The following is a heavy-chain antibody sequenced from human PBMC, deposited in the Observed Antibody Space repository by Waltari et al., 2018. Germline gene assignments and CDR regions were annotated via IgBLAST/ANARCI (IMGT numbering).Heavy chain of an antibody. CDR1: GYPFTRYD. CDR3: ARGRVGIAVSYYFDY. V-gene: IGHV1-8*01. CDR2: MNLNSGHT. Sequence: QVQLVQSGAEVKKPGASVKVSCKASGYPFTRYDINWVRQATGQGLEWMGGMNLNSGHTRYAQKIQGRVTMTRNTSRSTAYMGLSSLRSEDTAVYYCARGRVGIAVSYYFDYWGQGTLVTVSS. D-gene: IGHD6-19*01. J-gene: IGHJ4*02.